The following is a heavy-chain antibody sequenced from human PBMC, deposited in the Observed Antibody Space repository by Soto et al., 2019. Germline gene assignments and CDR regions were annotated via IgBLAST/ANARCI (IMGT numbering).Heavy chain of an antibody. CDR3: AHTTYSGGWYDY. CDR2: IHWHDDK. J-gene: IGHJ4*02. CDR1: GFSFSTGGVG. V-gene: IGHV2-5*01. Sequence: SGPTLVNPTQTLTLTCTFSGFSFSTGGVGVGWIRQPPGKALQWLALIHWHDDKRYSPSLKSRLTISKDTSKNQVVLTMTNMDPADTATYYCAHTTYSGGWYDYWGQGTLVTVS. D-gene: IGHD6-19*01.